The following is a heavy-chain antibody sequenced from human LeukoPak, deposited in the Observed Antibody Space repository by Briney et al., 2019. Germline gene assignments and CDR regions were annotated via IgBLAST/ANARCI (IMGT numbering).Heavy chain of an antibody. V-gene: IGHV4-59*08. Sequence: ASETLSLTCTVSGGSILIYHWSWIRQPPGKGLEWIGYTYYSGSTNYNPSLKSRVTISVDTSKNQFSLKLRSVTAADTAVYYCARIITGTGFAFDYWGQGTLVTVSS. J-gene: IGHJ4*02. CDR3: ARIITGTGFAFDY. D-gene: IGHD1-7*01. CDR2: TYYSGST. CDR1: GGSILIYH.